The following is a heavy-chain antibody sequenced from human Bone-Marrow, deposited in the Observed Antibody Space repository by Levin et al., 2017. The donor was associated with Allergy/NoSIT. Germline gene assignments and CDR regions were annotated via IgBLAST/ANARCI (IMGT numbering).Heavy chain of an antibody. V-gene: IGHV3-23*01. CDR1: GFTFSSHA. CDR3: AKEDHSFGDYDY. D-gene: IGHD4-17*01. Sequence: GGSLRLSCAASGFTFSSHATSWVRQAPGKGLEWVSLISRSGDATYYTDSVKGRFTISRDNSKNTFFLQMNSLRVEDTAVYYCAKEDHSFGDYDYWGQGTLVTVSS. CDR2: ISRSGDAT. J-gene: IGHJ4*02.